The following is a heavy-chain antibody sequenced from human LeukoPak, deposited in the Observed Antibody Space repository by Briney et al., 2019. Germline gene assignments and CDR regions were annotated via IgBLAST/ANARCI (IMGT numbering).Heavy chain of an antibody. CDR3: AKHRHYYDSSGSLDY. Sequence: AETLRLSCAASGLTFSIYAMSWVRQAPGKGLEWVSAIRGSGGRTYYADSVKGRFTISRDNSKNTPYMQMNRLRAEDTAVYYCAKHRHYYDSSGSLDYWGQGTLLTV. D-gene: IGHD3-22*01. V-gene: IGHV3-23*01. J-gene: IGHJ4*02. CDR1: GLTFSIYA. CDR2: IRGSGGRT.